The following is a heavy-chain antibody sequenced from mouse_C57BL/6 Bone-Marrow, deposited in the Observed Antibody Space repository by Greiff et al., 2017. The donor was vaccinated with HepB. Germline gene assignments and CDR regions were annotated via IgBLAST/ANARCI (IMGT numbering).Heavy chain of an antibody. D-gene: IGHD2-4*01. CDR1: GFTFSDYG. J-gene: IGHJ2*01. V-gene: IGHV5-17*01. CDR2: ISSGSSTI. Sequence: EVKLVESGGGLVKPGGSLKLSCAASGFTFSDYGMHWVRQAPEKGLEWVAYISSGSSTIYYADTVKGRFTISRDNAKNTLFLQMTSLRSEDTAMYYCARYDSPFDYWGQGTTLTVSS. CDR3: ARYDSPFDY.